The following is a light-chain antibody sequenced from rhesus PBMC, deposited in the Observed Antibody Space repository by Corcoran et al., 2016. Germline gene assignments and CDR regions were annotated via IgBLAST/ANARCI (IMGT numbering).Light chain of an antibody. J-gene: IGKJ3*01. V-gene: IGKV1-74*01. Sequence: DIQMTQSPSSLSASVGDRVTITCRASENVNNYLNWYQQKPGKAPKLLIYKASTLQSGVPSRFRGSGSGTDYTFTISSLQPEDVATYYCQHGYSTPFAFGPGTKLDLK. CDR1: ENVNNY. CDR3: QHGYSTPFA. CDR2: KAS.